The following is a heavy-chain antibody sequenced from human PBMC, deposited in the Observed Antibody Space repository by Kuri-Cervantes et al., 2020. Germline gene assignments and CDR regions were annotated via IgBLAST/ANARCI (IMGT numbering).Heavy chain of an antibody. CDR2: MNPNSGNT. CDR1: GYSFTRYD. D-gene: IGHD4-17*01. CDR3: ASGYGDYEYNWFDP. Sequence: ASVKVSCKASGYSFTRYDINWVRQATGQGLEWMGGMNPNSGNTDYAQKFQGRVTITTDESTSTAYMELSSLRSEDTAVYYCASGYGDYEYNWFDPWGQGTLVTVSS. J-gene: IGHJ5*02. V-gene: IGHV1-8*03.